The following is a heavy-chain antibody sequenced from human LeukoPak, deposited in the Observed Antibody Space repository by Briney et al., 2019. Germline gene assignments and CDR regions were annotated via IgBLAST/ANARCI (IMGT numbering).Heavy chain of an antibody. Sequence: SETLSLTCTVSGGSMNSTYHHWGWIRQPPGKGLEWIGSIYYSGRTYYNPSPKSRVTISVYTSKKQFSLGVNSGTPTDRVVYCCGSRSLGWDAFDPWAQGTMVTVSS. CDR3: GSRSLGWDAFDP. CDR1: GGSMNSTYHH. CDR2: IYYSGRT. V-gene: IGHV4-39*01. D-gene: IGHD4-23*01. J-gene: IGHJ3*01.